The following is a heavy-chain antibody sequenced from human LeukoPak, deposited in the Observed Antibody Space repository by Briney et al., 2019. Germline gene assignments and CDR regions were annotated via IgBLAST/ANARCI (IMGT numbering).Heavy chain of an antibody. CDR3: ARAPYSGSSYDS. J-gene: IGHJ4*02. CDR2: IYYSGST. D-gene: IGHD1-26*01. V-gene: IGHV4-59*01. Sequence: SETLSLTCTVSVGSISSYYGSWIRQPPGEGVEWIGYIYYSGSTNYNLSLKSRVTISVDTSKNQFSLKLSSMTAADTAVYYCARAPYSGSSYDSWGQGTLVTVSS. CDR1: VGSISSYY.